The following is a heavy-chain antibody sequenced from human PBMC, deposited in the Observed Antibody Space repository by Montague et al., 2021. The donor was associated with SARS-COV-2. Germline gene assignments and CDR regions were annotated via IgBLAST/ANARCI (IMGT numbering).Heavy chain of an antibody. D-gene: IGHD4-17*01. CDR2: TFYRFQWHT. CDR3: ARDGDYGGTWYSFLQN. V-gene: IGHV6-1*01. CDR1: GDSDGIEEPR. Sequence: CAISGDSDGIEEPRWRSEEHTPESGLEQLGRTFYRFQWHTDSAASVRSRISFSGDISKNQFSLHLNSVTPEDTAIYYCARDGDYGGTWYSFLQNWGQGTLVIVSS. J-gene: IGHJ1*01.